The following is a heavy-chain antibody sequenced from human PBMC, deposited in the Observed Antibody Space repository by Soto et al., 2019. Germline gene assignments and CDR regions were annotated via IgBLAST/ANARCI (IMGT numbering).Heavy chain of an antibody. CDR1: GCTFSSYA. CDR3: AKTKMASGWYEIDY. J-gene: IGHJ4*02. V-gene: IGHV3-23*01. D-gene: IGHD6-13*01. CDR2: ISGSGGST. Sequence: GGSLRLSCAASGCTFSSYAMSWVRQAPGKGLEWVSAISGSGGSTYYADSVKGRFTISRDNSKNTLYLQMNSLRAEDTAVYYCAKTKMASGWYEIDYWGQGLQVTVSS.